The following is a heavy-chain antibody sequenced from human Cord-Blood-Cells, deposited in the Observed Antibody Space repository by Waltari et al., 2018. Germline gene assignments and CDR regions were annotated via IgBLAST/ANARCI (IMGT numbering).Heavy chain of an antibody. CDR1: GGYISSSSYY. V-gene: IGHV4-39*01. CDR2: IYYSGST. CDR3: LTTLDFDY. J-gene: IGHJ4*02. D-gene: IGHD4-4*01. Sequence: QLQLQESGPGLVKRSETLSLTCTVSGGYISSSSYYWGWIRQPPGKGLEWIGSIYYSGSTYYNPALKSRVTISVDTSKYQFSLRLSSVTAADTAVYYCLTTLDFDYWGQGTLVTVSS.